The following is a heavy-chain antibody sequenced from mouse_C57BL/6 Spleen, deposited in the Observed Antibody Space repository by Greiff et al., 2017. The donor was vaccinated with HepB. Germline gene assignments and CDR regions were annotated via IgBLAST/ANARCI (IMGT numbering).Heavy chain of an antibody. Sequence: SGYTFTDYYMNWVKQSHGKSLEWIGDINPNNGGTSYNQKFKGKATLTVDKSSSTAYMELRSLTSEDSAVYYCAREFPAYWGQGTLVTVSA. CDR1: GYTFTDYY. CDR2: INPNNGGT. V-gene: IGHV1-26*01. J-gene: IGHJ3*01. CDR3: AREFPAY.